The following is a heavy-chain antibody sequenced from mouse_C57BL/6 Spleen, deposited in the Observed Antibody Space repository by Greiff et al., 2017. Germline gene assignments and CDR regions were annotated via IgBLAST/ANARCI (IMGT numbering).Heavy chain of an antibody. J-gene: IGHJ1*03. Sequence: QVQLQQPGAELVRPGSSVKLSCKASGYTFTSYWMHWVKQRPIQGLEWIGNIDPSDSETHYNQKFKDKATLTVDKSSSTAYMQLSSLTSEDSAVYYCARCPYGNLPYWYFDVWGTGTTVTVSS. CDR3: ARCPYGNLPYWYFDV. V-gene: IGHV1-52*01. CDR1: GYTFTSYW. D-gene: IGHD2-1*01. CDR2: IDPSDSET.